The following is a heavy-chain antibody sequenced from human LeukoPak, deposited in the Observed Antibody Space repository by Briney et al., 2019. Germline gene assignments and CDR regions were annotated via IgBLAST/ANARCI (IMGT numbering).Heavy chain of an antibody. D-gene: IGHD2-2*01. V-gene: IGHV1-69*13. CDR2: IIPIFGTA. Sequence: ASVKVSCKASGGTFSSYAISWVRQAPGQGLEWMGGIIPIFGTANYAQKFQGRVTITADESTSTAYMELSSLRSEDTAVYYCARNLGYCSSTSCSNNYYYYGMDVWGQGTTVTVSS. J-gene: IGHJ6*02. CDR3: ARNLGYCSSTSCSNNYYYYGMDV. CDR1: GGTFSSYA.